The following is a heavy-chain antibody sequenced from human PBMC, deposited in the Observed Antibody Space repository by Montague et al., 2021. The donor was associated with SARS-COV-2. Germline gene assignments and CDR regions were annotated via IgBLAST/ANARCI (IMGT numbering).Heavy chain of an antibody. D-gene: IGHD4-23*01. V-gene: IGHV4-59*01. CDR2: IYYTGST. Sequence: SETLSLTCNVSGGSINNYYWSWIRQSPGRGLEWIGYIYYTGSTTRSPSLDSRVTISLDTSRDLVSLELRSLTAADTAVYYCARGGGWKRHFDYWGQGTLVAVSS. CDR3: ARGGGWKRHFDY. J-gene: IGHJ4*02. CDR1: GGSINNYY.